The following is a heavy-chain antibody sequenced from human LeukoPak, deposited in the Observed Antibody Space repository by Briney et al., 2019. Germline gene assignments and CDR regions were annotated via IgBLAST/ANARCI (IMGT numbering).Heavy chain of an antibody. CDR3: ARDVSSSWFEGADWFDP. CDR1: GGSISNYY. Sequence: PSETLSLTCTVSGGSISNYYWNWIRQPAGKGLEWIGRISTSGSTNYNPSLKSRVTMSVDTSKNQFSLKLSPVTAADTAVYYCARDVSSSWFEGADWFDPWGQGTLVTVSS. D-gene: IGHD6-13*01. CDR2: ISTSGST. V-gene: IGHV4-4*07. J-gene: IGHJ5*02.